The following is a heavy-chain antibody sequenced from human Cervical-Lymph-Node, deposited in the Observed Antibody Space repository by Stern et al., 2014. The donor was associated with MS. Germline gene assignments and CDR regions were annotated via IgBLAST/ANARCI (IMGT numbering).Heavy chain of an antibody. CDR1: GFNFSSYS. CDR2: ISRRSTTI. CDR3: ASRMFIMYYFYGMDV. Sequence: VQLVQSGGGLVQPGGSLRLSCVGSGFNFSSYSMSWVRQAPGKGLEWVSYISRRSTTIDYADSVKGRFTISRDNADSSVFLQMNNLRVEDTAVYFCASRMFIMYYFYGMDVWGQGTTVTVSS. J-gene: IGHJ6*02. D-gene: IGHD3-10*02. V-gene: IGHV3-48*01.